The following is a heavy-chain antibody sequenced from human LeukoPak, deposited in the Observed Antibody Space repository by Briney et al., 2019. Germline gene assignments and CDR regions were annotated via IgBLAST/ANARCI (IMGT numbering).Heavy chain of an antibody. CDR1: GYIFTGYY. CDR2: INPNGGGA. Sequence: ASVKVSCKASGYIFTGYYMHWVRQAPGQGLEWMGWINPNGGGANYAQKFQGRVTMTRDTSISTAYMELSRLTSDDTAVYYCARTYSSSWRLEYFQHWGQGTLVTVSS. V-gene: IGHV1-2*02. J-gene: IGHJ1*01. D-gene: IGHD6-13*01. CDR3: ARTYSSSWRLEYFQH.